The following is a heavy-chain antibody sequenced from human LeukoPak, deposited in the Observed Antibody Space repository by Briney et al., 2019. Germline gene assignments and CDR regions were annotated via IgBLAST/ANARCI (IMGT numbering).Heavy chain of an antibody. V-gene: IGHV1-8*01. CDR3: ARRGIFGAWIWLDY. D-gene: IGHD3-3*01. Sequence: ASVYVSCNSSGYTFTSYNINLVRHRTAQGLELEGFTNPNSGNTGYAQKFQGRVSMTRNTSIGTAYMELSSLRSEDKAVYYWARRGIFGAWIWLDYWGEGTLVSVSS. CDR1: GYTFTSYN. J-gene: IGHJ4*02. CDR2: TNPNSGNT.